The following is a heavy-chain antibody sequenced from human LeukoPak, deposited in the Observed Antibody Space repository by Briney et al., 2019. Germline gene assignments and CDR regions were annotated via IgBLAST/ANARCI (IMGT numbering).Heavy chain of an antibody. D-gene: IGHD3-10*01. J-gene: IGHJ3*02. CDR1: EFTVSGNY. CDR3: ARERPYGSGTYHAFDI. Sequence: GGSLRLPCAASEFTVSGNYMNWVRQAPGKGLEWVSVIYSGGNTYYADSVKGRFTISRDNSKNTLYLQMSTLRVEDTAVYYCARERPYGSGTYHAFDIWGQGTMVTVSS. V-gene: IGHV3-66*01. CDR2: IYSGGNT.